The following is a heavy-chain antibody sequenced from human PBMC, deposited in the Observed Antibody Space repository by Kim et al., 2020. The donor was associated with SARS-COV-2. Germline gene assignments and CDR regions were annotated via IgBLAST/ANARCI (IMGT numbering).Heavy chain of an antibody. CDR2: ISGSGGST. V-gene: IGHV3-23*01. J-gene: IGHJ6*02. D-gene: IGHD3-22*01. Sequence: GGSLRLSCAASGFTFSSYAMSWVRQAPGKGLEWVSAISGSGGSTYYADSVKGRFTISRDNSKNTLYLQMNSLRAEDTAVYYCAKGDQGYHDSSGYYSYGMDVWGQGTTVTVSS. CDR1: GFTFSSYA. CDR3: AKGDQGYHDSSGYYSYGMDV.